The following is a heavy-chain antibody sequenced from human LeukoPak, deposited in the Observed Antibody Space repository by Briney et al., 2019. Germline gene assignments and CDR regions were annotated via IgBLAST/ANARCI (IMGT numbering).Heavy chain of an antibody. CDR2: VLLTGRT. Sequence: PSETLSLTSAVYGQSVSGSRSYWAWIRQPPGKGLEWIGNVLLTGRTTYNPALESRVSISMDSSKNQFSLTLTSVTAADTAVYYCAKEPDGIRFDPWGQGTLVTVSS. V-gene: IGHV4-34*12. CDR1: GQSVSGSRSY. J-gene: IGHJ5*02. D-gene: IGHD1-14*01. CDR3: AKEPDGIRFDP.